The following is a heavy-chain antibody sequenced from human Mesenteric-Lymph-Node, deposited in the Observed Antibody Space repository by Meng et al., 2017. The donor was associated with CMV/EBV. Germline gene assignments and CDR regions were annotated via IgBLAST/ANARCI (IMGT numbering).Heavy chain of an antibody. CDR2: ISGSGTTI. CDR3: ARARYSTYYFDY. J-gene: IGHJ4*02. D-gene: IGHD4-11*01. V-gene: IGHV3-11*01. Sequence: GGSLRLSCAGSRFSFSDHYMSWIRQAPGKGLEWVSYISGSGTTIYYADSVKGRFTISRDNAKNSLYLQMNSLRAEDTAVYYCARARYSTYYFDYWGQGTLVTVSS. CDR1: RFSFSDHY.